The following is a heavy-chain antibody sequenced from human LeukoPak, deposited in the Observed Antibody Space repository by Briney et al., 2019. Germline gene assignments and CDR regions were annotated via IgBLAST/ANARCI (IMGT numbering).Heavy chain of an antibody. J-gene: IGHJ5*02. Sequence: PSETLSLTCTVSGGSVSSGSYYWSCIRQPPGKGLEWIGYIYYSGSTNYNPSLKSRVTISVDTSKNQFSLKLSSVTAADTAVYYCASPRSYYDSSGYYISWGQGTLVTVSS. D-gene: IGHD3-22*01. CDR2: IYYSGST. V-gene: IGHV4-61*01. CDR1: GGSVSSGSYY. CDR3: ASPRSYYDSSGYYIS.